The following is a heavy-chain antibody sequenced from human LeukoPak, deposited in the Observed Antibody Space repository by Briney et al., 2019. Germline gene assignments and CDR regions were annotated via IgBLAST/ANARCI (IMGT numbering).Heavy chain of an antibody. V-gene: IGHV4-61*09. CDR3: ARGILRDYYDSSGFYHRGGVGY. J-gene: IGHJ4*02. D-gene: IGHD3-22*01. CDR2: IHTSGTM. CDR1: GGSVSTGSYY. Sequence: SETLSLTCTVSGGSVSTGSYYWSWIRQPAGRGLEWIGHIHTSGTMNYNASLKSRVRISVETSKNQFSLRLSSVTAAGTAVYFCARGILRDYYDSSGFYHRGGVGYWGQGTLVTVSS.